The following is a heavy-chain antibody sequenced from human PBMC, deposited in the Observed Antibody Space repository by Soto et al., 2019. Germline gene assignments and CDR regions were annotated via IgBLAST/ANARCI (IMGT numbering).Heavy chain of an antibody. CDR2: IYHIGST. D-gene: IGHD3-22*01. V-gene: IGHV4-31*03. CDR1: GRSVSSGGYY. CDR3: VRDRAMDSSGHWFDT. J-gene: IGHJ5*02. Sequence: QVQLQESGPGLVKPSQTLSLTCTVSGRSVSSGGYYWTWIRQHPGRVLEWIGYIYHIGSTYYNPSLESRVTISLDTSKNQFSQNLTSVTAADTAIYYCVRDRAMDSSGHWFDTWGQGTLVSVSS.